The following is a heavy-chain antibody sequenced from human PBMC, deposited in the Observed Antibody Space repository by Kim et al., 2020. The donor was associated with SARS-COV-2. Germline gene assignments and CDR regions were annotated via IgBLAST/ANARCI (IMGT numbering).Heavy chain of an antibody. CDR3: ARQGTYCSSTSCYSWFDP. J-gene: IGHJ5*02. D-gene: IGHD2-2*02. V-gene: IGHV5-10-1*01. CDR2: IDPSDSYT. CDR1: GCSFTSYW. Sequence: GESLQISCKGSGCSFTSYWISWVRQMPGKGLEWMGRIDPSDSYTNYSPSFQGHVTISADKSISTAYLQWSSLKASDTAMYYCARQGTYCSSTSCYSWFDPWGQGTLVTVSS.